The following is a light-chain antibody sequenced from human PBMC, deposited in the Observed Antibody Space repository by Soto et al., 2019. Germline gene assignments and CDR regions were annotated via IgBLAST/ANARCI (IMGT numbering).Light chain of an antibody. CDR2: TPP. J-gene: IGKJ3*01. V-gene: IGKV1-39*01. Sequence: SSLSAYVGDRVTIACRASQNINIYLNWYQHRPGKAPKLLVTTPPTFQSGVPSRFSASGSGADFTLTISVLLPSETPTSICRHGFG. CDR3: RHG. CDR1: QNINIY.